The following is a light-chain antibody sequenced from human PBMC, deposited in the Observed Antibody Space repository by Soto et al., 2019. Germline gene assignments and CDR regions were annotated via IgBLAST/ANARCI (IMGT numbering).Light chain of an antibody. CDR3: QSFDNSLSGSRV. CDR1: SSNIGAGYD. V-gene: IGLV1-40*01. CDR2: GNN. Sequence: VLTQPPSVSGAPGQRVTISCTGSSSNIGAGYDVHWYKQLPGTAPKVLIYGNNNRPSGVPDRFSGSKSGTSASLAITGLQAEDEADYYCQSFDNSLSGSRVFGTGTKVTVL. J-gene: IGLJ1*01.